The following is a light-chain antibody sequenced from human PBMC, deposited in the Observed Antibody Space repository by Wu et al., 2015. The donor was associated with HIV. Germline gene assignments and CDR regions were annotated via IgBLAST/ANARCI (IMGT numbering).Light chain of an antibody. V-gene: IGKV3-15*01. Sequence: EVVMTQSPATLSVSPGERVTLSCRASQSVASSLAWYQQKLGQAPRLLIYSAFLRATNVSVNFSGSGSGTEFTLTIGSMQSEDFALYYCQQYNKWPFTFGGRDQGGD. CDR3: QQYNKWPFT. CDR1: QSVASS. J-gene: IGKJ4*01. CDR2: SAF.